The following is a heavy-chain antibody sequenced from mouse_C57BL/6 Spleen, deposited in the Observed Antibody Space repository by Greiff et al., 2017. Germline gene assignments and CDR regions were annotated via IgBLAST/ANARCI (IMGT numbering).Heavy chain of an antibody. CDR3: ARQSNYSYWYFDV. V-gene: IGHV5-12*01. D-gene: IGHD2-5*01. J-gene: IGHJ1*03. CDR2: ISNGGGST. Sequence: VQLKESGGGLVQPGGSLKLSCAASGFTFSDYYMYWVRQTPEKRLEWVAYISNGGGSTYYPDTVKGRFTISRDNAKNTLYLQMSRLKSEDTAMYYCARQSNYSYWYFDVWGTGTTVTVSS. CDR1: GFTFSDYY.